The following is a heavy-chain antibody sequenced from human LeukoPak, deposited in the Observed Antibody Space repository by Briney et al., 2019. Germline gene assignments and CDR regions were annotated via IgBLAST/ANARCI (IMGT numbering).Heavy chain of an antibody. J-gene: IGHJ4*02. D-gene: IGHD2-8*01. Sequence: VASVKVSCTASGYTFTGYYMHWGRATPGQGLGWRGWINPNSGGTNYAQKFQGRVTMTRDTSISTAYMELSRLRSDDTAVYYCARLEYCTNGVCSDYWGQGTLVTVSS. CDR3: ARLEYCTNGVCSDY. CDR2: INPNSGGT. CDR1: GYTFTGYY. V-gene: IGHV1-2*02.